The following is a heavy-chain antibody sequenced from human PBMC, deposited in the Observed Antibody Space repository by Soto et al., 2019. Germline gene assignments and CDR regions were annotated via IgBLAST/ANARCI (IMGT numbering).Heavy chain of an antibody. D-gene: IGHD6-13*01. CDR2: ISYDGSNK. V-gene: IGHV3-30*04. CDR1: GFTFRRFA. CDR3: AKDLIAAAATPNWFDP. Sequence: XVSLRLSCAASGFTFRRFAMHWVRQAPGKGLEWVAVISYDGSNKYYADSVKGRFTISRDNSKNTLYLQMKSLRAEDTAVYYCAKDLIAAAATPNWFDPWGQGTLVTVSS. J-gene: IGHJ5*02.